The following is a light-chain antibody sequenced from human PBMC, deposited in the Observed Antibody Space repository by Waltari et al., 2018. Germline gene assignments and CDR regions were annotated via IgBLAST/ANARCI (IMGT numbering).Light chain of an antibody. CDR2: AAS. J-gene: IGKJ4*01. CDR3: QQSYSRIT. CDR1: QSISSY. Sequence: DIQMTQSPSSLSASVGDRVTITCRASQSISSYLNWYQQKPGKAPKLLIYAASSLQSGVPSRFSGSGSGTDFTLTISSLQPEDFATYYCQQSYSRITFGGGTKLEMK. V-gene: IGKV1-39*01.